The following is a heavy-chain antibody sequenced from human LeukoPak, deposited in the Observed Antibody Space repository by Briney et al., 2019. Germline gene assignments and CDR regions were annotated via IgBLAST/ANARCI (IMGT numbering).Heavy chain of an antibody. CDR2: LYWDDDK. CDR1: WVSLRTSGMC. J-gene: IGHJ3*02. Sequence: GSCPAPVENPQTPPLTCPLSWVSLRTSGMCVYWVPQPPREGPGGVSRLYWDDDKYYSTSLKTRLTISKDTSKNQVVLTMTNMDPVDTATYYCARIVRRDGYNGDAFDIWGQGTMVTVSS. CDR3: ARIVRRDGYNGDAFDI. V-gene: IGHV2-70*11. D-gene: IGHD5-24*01.